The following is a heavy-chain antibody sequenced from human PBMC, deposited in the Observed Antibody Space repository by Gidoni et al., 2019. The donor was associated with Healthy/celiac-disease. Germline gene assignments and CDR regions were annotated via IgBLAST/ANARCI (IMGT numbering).Heavy chain of an antibody. D-gene: IGHD4-17*01. J-gene: IGHJ4*02. V-gene: IGHV3-13*01. CDR1: GFTFSSYD. CDR3: ARAGFYGELDY. CDR2: IGTAGDT. Sequence: EVQLVESGGGLVQPGGSLRLPCAASGFTFSSYDMHWVRQATGKGLEWVSAIGTAGDTYYPGSVKGRFTISRENAKNALYLQMNSLRAGDTAVYYCARAGFYGELDYWGQGTLVTVSS.